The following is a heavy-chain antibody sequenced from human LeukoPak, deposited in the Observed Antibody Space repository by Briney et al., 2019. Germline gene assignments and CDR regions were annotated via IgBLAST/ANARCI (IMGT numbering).Heavy chain of an antibody. CDR1: GFTFSSYA. J-gene: IGHJ6*02. CDR3: ARDQVEWQTYYYAMDV. D-gene: IGHD3-3*01. CDR2: ISYDGSNK. V-gene: IGHV3-30*04. Sequence: GRSLRLSCAASGFTFSSYAMHWVRQAPGKGLEWVAVISYDGSNKYYADSVKGRFTISRDNSKNTLYLQMNSLRAEDTAVYYCARDQVEWQTYYYAMDVWGQGTTVTVSS.